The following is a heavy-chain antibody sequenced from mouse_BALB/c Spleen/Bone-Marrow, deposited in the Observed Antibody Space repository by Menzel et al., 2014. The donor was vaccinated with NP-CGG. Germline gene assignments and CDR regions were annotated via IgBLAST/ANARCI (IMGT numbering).Heavy chain of an antibody. CDR1: GYTSTSYY. Sequence: QVQLQQSGPELVKPGASVRISCKASGYTSTSYYIHWVKQRPGQGLEWIGWIYPGNVNTKYNEKFKGKATLTADKSSSTAHMQLSSLTSEDSAVYFCARYGSSYYFDYWGQGTTLTVSS. V-gene: IGHV1S56*01. D-gene: IGHD1-1*02. CDR2: IYPGNVNT. J-gene: IGHJ2*01. CDR3: ARYGSSYYFDY.